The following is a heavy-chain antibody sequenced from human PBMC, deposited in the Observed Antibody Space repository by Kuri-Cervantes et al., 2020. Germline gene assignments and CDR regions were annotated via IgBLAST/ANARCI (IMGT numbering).Heavy chain of an antibody. CDR1: GGSISSYY. V-gene: IGHV4-59*08. D-gene: IGHD3-16*01. J-gene: IGHJ4*02. CDR2: IYYSGST. CDR3: ARRGSSGDYFDF. Sequence: SETLSLTCTVSGGSISSYYWSWIRQPPGKGLEWIGYIYYSGSTNYNPSLKSRVTISVDTSKNQFSLELTSVTAADTAVYYCARRGSSGDYFDFWGQGTLVTVSS.